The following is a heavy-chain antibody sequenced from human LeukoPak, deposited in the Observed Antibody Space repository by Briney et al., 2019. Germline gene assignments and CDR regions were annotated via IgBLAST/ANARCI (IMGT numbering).Heavy chain of an antibody. D-gene: IGHD6-13*01. CDR3: AKDIAAAKPYYFDY. Sequence: GGSLRLSCAASGFTFSSYSMSWVRQAPGRGLEWVSGISNSGDSTFYTDSVKGRFTISRDNSKNMLYLQMSSLRVDDTAVYYCAKDIAAAKPYYFDYWGQGSVLSPSS. J-gene: IGHJ4*02. CDR2: ISNSGDST. V-gene: IGHV3-23*01. CDR1: GFTFSSYS.